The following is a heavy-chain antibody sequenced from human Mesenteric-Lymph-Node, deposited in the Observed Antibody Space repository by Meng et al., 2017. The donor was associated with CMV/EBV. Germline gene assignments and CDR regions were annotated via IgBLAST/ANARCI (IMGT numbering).Heavy chain of an antibody. D-gene: IGHD3-22*01. V-gene: IGHV4-39*01. J-gene: IGHJ4*02. Sequence: QLQRKESGPGLVKPSETLSLSCIVSGDSISNSTYYWTWIRQPPGKGLEWIGSVHHSGTTYYNPSLKGRLTISVDTSANLFSLRLTTVTAADTATYYCARRGNYDSDYSEYWGQGTLSPSPQ. CDR2: VHHSGTT. CDR1: GDSISNSTYY. CDR3: ARRGNYDSDYSEY.